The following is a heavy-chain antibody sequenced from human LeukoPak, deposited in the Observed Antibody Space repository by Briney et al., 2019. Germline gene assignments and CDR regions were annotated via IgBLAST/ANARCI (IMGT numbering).Heavy chain of an antibody. CDR1: GFTVSSNY. J-gene: IGHJ6*03. D-gene: IGHD3-10*01. Sequence: GGSLRLSCAASGFTVSSNYMSWVRQAPGKGLEWVSVIYSGGSTYYADSVKGRFTISRDNSKNTLYLQMNSLRAEDTAVYYCARGSGSYYYYYYYYMDVWGKGTTVTVSS. CDR3: ARGSGSYYYYYYYYMDV. V-gene: IGHV3-66*01. CDR2: IYSGGST.